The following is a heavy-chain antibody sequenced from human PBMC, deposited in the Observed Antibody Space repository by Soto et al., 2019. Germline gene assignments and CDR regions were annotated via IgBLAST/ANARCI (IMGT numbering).Heavy chain of an antibody. V-gene: IGHV2-5*01. J-gene: IGHJ4*02. CDR1: GFPLSTTGMG. CDR2: IYWYNDK. CDR3: AHRRTIYYSIWGDYRNDSFDY. Sequence: QITLKQSGPTLVKPPQTLTLTCTFSGFPLSTTGMGVGWICRPPGKALEWLALIYWYNDKRYSPSLKSRLNTTKDTFKNQVVLTKTNMDPVDTATYYCAHRRTIYYSIWGDYRNDSFDYLRQGSLVTVS. D-gene: IGHD3-16*02.